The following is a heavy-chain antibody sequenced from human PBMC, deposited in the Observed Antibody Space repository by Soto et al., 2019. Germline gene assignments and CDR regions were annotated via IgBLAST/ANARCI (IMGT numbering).Heavy chain of an antibody. V-gene: IGHV3-30*18. Sequence: PGGSLRLSCAASGFTFSSYGMHWVRQAPGKGLEWVAVISYDGSNKYYADSVKGRFTISRDNSKNTLYLQMNSLRAEDTAVYYCAKDWSSSSDYWGQGTLVTVSS. D-gene: IGHD6-6*01. J-gene: IGHJ4*02. CDR1: GFTFSSYG. CDR2: ISYDGSNK. CDR3: AKDWSSSSDY.